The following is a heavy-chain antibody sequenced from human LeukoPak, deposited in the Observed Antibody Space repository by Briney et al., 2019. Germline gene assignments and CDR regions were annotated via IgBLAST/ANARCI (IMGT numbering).Heavy chain of an antibody. D-gene: IGHD1-26*01. CDR2: INSDMSRI. J-gene: IGHJ4*02. Sequence: GGSLRLSCAASGFTVSSNYMSWVRQAPGEGLVWVSHINSDMSRINYADSVKGRFTVSRDNAKNTLYLQMNSLRVEDTAVYYCVRESGSPDYWGQGTLVTVSS. CDR3: VRESGSPDY. V-gene: IGHV3-74*01. CDR1: GFTVSSNY.